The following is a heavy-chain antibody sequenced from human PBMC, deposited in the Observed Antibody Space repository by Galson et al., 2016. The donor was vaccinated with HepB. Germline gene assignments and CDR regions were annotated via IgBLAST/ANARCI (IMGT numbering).Heavy chain of an antibody. V-gene: IGHV5-51*01. CDR1: QYKFSNYW. Sequence: QSGAEVKKPGESLKISCKGSQYKFSNYWIGWVRQMPGKGLEWVGTIFPGDSDTRYSPSFQGRVTISVDKSARIAYLQWSSLKASDTAMYFCATFNELAPADFDTWGQGTRVTVST. D-gene: IGHD2/OR15-2a*01. CDR3: ATFNELAPADFDT. J-gene: IGHJ5*02. CDR2: IFPGDSDT.